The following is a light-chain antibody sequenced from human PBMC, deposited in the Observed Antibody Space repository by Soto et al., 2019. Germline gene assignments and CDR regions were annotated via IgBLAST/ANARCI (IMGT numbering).Light chain of an antibody. CDR2: RND. CDR3: QSYDSSLSEVV. CDR1: SSNIGADYD. Sequence: QSVLTQPPSVSGAPGQRVIISCTGSSSNIGADYDVHWYQQLPGTAPKLLIYRNDNRPSGVPDRFSASKSGTSASLAITGLQAEDEADYYCQSYDSSLSEVVFGGGTKATVL. J-gene: IGLJ2*01. V-gene: IGLV1-40*01.